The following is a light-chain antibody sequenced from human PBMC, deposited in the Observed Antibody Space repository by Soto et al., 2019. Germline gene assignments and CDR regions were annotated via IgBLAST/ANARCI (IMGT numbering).Light chain of an antibody. Sequence: DIHLTQSPSSLSAAVGDRVTITCRARQAILTYLNWFQQKAGKAPEVLIYGASSLRSGVPSWFTGSGSATDFTLTISSLQPEDAGTYFCQQTFSPAVTFGGGTKV. CDR1: QAILTY. V-gene: IGKV1-39*01. CDR3: QQTFSPAVT. J-gene: IGKJ4*01. CDR2: GAS.